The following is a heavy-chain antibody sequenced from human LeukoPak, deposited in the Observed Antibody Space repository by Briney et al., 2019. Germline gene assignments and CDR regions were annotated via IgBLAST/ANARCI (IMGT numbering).Heavy chain of an antibody. CDR3: ARGNNRFDP. Sequence: SETLSLTCAVYGGSFSGYYWSWIRQPPGKGLEWIGEINHSGSTNYNPSLKSRVTISVDTSKNQFSLKLSSVTAADTAVYYCARGNNRFDPWGQGTLVTVSS. CDR2: INHSGST. D-gene: IGHD1/OR15-1a*01. J-gene: IGHJ5*02. V-gene: IGHV4-34*01. CDR1: GGSFSGYY.